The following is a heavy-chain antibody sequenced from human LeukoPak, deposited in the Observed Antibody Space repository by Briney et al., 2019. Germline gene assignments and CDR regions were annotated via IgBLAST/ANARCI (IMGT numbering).Heavy chain of an antibody. V-gene: IGHV4-39*07. CDR2: VYYNGGT. CDR1: GGSISSSAYF. Sequence: PSESLSLTCTVSGGSISSSAYFWAWIRQPPGKGLEWIGSVYYNGGTSYNPSLKSRVTMAVDTSKNQFSLRLTSVTAADTAVYYCAREVGGSSRTEYWGQGTLATVSS. J-gene: IGHJ4*02. CDR3: AREVGGSSRTEY. D-gene: IGHD6-13*01.